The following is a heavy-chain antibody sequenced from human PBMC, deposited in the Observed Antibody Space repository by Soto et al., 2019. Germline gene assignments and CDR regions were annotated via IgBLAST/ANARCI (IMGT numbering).Heavy chain of an antibody. D-gene: IGHD2-2*02. CDR3: VKALSARYNSGKAFDI. Sequence: RRLSCSTSGFTFSGYAMHWVRQGPVQGLEYVSAIANTGGSTYYADSVNGRFTISRDNSKNMLYLQMDSLRPDDTAMYYCVKALSARYNSGKAFDIWGQGTMVTVSS. CDR2: IANTGGST. CDR1: GFTFSGYA. V-gene: IGHV3-64D*06. J-gene: IGHJ3*02.